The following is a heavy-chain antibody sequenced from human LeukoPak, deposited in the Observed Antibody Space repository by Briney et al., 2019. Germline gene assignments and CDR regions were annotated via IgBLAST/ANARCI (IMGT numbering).Heavy chain of an antibody. Sequence: PSETLSLTCTVSGGSISSYYWSWIRQPSGKGLEWIGYIYYSGSTNYNPTLKSRVTISVDTSKNQFSLKLSSVTAADTAVYYCATFKAAAGLFDYWGQGTLVTVSS. CDR3: ATFKAAAGLFDY. CDR2: IYYSGST. D-gene: IGHD6-13*01. J-gene: IGHJ4*02. CDR1: GGSISSYY. V-gene: IGHV4-59*01.